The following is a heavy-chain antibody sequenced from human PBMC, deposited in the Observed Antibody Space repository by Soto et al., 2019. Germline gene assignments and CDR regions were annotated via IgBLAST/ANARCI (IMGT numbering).Heavy chain of an antibody. D-gene: IGHD1-26*01. J-gene: IGHJ6*02. CDR2: ISYDGSNK. CDR1: GFTFSSYA. CDR3: AIEMATTVWWEYYGMDV. V-gene: IGHV3-30-3*01. Sequence: QVQLVESGGGVVQPGRSLRLSCAASGFTFSSYAMHWVRQAPGKGLEWVAVISYDGSNKYYADSVKGRFTISRDNSKNTLYLQMNSLRAEDTAVYYCAIEMATTVWWEYYGMDVWGQGTTVTVSS.